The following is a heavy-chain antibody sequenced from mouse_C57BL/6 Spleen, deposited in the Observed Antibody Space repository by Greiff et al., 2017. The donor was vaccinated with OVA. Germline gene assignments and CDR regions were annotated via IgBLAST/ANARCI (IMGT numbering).Heavy chain of an antibody. CDR2: IDPSDSYT. CDR3: ARNDEKYYFDY. J-gene: IGHJ2*01. D-gene: IGHD2-12*01. Sequence: QVQLQQPGAELVMPGASVKLSCKASGYTFTSYWMHWVKQRPGQGLEWIGEIDPSDSYTNYNQKFKGKSTLTVDKSSSTAYMQLSSLTSEDSAVYYCARNDEKYYFDYWGQGTTLTVSS. CDR1: GYTFTSYW. V-gene: IGHV1-69*01.